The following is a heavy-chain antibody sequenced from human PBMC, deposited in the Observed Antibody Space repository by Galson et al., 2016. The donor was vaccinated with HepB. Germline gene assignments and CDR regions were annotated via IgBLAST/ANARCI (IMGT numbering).Heavy chain of an antibody. J-gene: IGHJ4*02. D-gene: IGHD2-8*01. CDR3: AGGNGYFVY. CDR2: LRYTWTA. CDR1: GVNIRRSQYY. Sequence: SETLSLTCEVSGVNIRRSQYYWGWVRQPPGKALEWIGSLRYTWTAYYNEALKTRVTISEDTSRNAFSLRLSSLTAADTALYFCAGGNGYFVYWGQGALVTASS. V-gene: IGHV4-39*01.